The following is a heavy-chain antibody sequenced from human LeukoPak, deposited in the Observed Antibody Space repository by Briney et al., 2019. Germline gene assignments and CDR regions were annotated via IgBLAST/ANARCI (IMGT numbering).Heavy chain of an antibody. J-gene: IGHJ3*02. CDR2: IYYSGST. CDR3: ARAITSSSGWYAEAFDI. CDR1: GGSISSSSYY. Sequence: SETLSLTCTVSGGSISSSSYYWGWIRQPPGKGLEWIGSIYYSGSTYYNPSLKSRVTISVDTSKNQFSLKLSSVTAADTAGYYCARAITSSSGWYAEAFDIWGQGTMVTVSS. V-gene: IGHV4-39*07. D-gene: IGHD6-19*01.